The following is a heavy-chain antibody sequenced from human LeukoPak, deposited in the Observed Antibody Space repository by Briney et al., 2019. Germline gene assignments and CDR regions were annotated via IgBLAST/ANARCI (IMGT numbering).Heavy chain of an antibody. V-gene: IGHV4-59*01. CDR1: GGSISSYY. CDR3: ARASLGYRSGGSCALDY. Sequence: NPSETLSLTCTVSGGSISSYYWSWIRQPPGKGLEWIGYIYYSGSTNYNPSLKSRVTISVDTSKNQFSLKLSSVTAADTAVYYCARASLGYRSGGSCALDYWGQGTLVTVSS. D-gene: IGHD2-15*01. CDR2: IYYSGST. J-gene: IGHJ4*02.